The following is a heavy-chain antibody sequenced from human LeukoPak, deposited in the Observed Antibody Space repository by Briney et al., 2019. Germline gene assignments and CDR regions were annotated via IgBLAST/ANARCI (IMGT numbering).Heavy chain of an antibody. V-gene: IGHV1-24*01. D-gene: IGHD1-14*01. CDR3: ATDPHHRSIYDY. Sequence: ASVKVSCKVSGYTLTELSMHWVRQAPGKGLEWMGGFDPEDGETIYAQKFQGRVTMTEDTSTDTAYMELSSLRSEDTAVYYCATDPHHRSIYDYWGQGTLVTVSS. J-gene: IGHJ4*02. CDR2: FDPEDGET. CDR1: GYTLTELS.